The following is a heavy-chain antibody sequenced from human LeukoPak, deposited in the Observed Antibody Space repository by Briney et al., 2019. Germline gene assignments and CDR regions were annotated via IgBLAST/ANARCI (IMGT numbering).Heavy chain of an antibody. D-gene: IGHD5-18*01. CDR1: GFTFSTSG. V-gene: IGHV3-23*01. CDR2: ISGSGEIT. CDR3: AKRSGGYGRMDH. Sequence: GGSLRLSCAASGFTFSTSGMSWVRQAPGKGLETVSGISGSGEITDYADSLKGRITISRDNSKNTVYLQLNSLRGDDTAVYYCAKRSGGYGRMDHWGRGTLVTVSS. J-gene: IGHJ4*02.